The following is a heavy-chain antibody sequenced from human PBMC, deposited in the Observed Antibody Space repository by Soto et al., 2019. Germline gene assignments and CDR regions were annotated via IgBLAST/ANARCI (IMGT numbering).Heavy chain of an antibody. D-gene: IGHD6-6*01. J-gene: IGHJ6*02. CDR3: ARVISSSSYYYYGMDV. CDR2: IYSGGST. V-gene: IGHV3-53*01. CDR1: VFTVSSNY. Sequence: PGVSLRLSCAASVFTVSSNYMSWVRQAPGKGLEWVSVIYSGGSTYYADSVKGRFTISRDNSKNTLYLQMNSLRAEDTAVYYCARVISSSSYYYYGMDVWGQGTTVTVSS.